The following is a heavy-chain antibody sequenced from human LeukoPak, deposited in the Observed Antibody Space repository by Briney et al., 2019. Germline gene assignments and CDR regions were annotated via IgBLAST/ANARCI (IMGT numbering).Heavy chain of an antibody. CDR3: ARGKGPIRY. CDR2: INHSGST. D-gene: IGHD3-10*01. J-gene: IGHJ4*02. Sequence: SETLSLTCAVYGGSFSGYHWSWIRQPPGKGLEWIGEINHSGSTNYNPSLKSRVTISVDTSKNQFSLKLSSVTAADTAVYYCARGKGPIRYWGQGTLVTVSS. CDR1: GGSFSGYH. V-gene: IGHV4-34*01.